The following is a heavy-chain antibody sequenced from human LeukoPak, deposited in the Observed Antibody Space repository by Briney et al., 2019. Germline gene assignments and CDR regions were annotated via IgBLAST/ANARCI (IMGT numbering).Heavy chain of an antibody. Sequence: PGGSLRLSCAASGFILSDYWMNWVRQAPGKGLEWLANIKQGGSENYYVDSVKGRFTISRDNAKNSLYLQMNSLRAEDTAVYYCVRDWPGDSYGADPWGQGTLVTVSS. J-gene: IGHJ5*02. D-gene: IGHD5-18*01. CDR3: VRDWPGDSYGADP. V-gene: IGHV3-7*01. CDR1: GFILSDYW. CDR2: IKQGGSEN.